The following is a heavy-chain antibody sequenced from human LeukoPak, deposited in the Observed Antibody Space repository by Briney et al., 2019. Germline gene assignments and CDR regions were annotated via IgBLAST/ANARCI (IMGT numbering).Heavy chain of an antibody. CDR1: GYTFTGYY. Sequence: ASVKVSCKASGYTFTGYYMHWVRQAPGQGLEWMGWINPNSGGTNYAPKFQGRVTMTRDTSISTAYMELSRLRSDDTAVYYCARDRITMVRGVIRGAPYNWFDPWGQGTLVTVSS. V-gene: IGHV1-2*02. CDR2: INPNSGGT. J-gene: IGHJ5*02. CDR3: ARDRITMVRGVIRGAPYNWFDP. D-gene: IGHD3-10*01.